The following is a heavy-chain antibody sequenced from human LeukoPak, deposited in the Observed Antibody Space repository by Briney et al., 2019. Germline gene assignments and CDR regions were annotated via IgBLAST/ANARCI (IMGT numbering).Heavy chain of an antibody. D-gene: IGHD6-13*01. CDR2: IISSSSYT. CDR1: GFTFSSFT. Sequence: GGSLRLSCAASGFTFSSFTMNWVRQAPGKGLEWVSSIISSSSYTYYAASVKGRFTLSRDNVKNPLKRQMNSQSAVDTSGNYCARTGSSIAAPVDYWGQGTLVTASS. CDR3: ARTGSSIAAPVDY. V-gene: IGHV3-21*01. J-gene: IGHJ4*02.